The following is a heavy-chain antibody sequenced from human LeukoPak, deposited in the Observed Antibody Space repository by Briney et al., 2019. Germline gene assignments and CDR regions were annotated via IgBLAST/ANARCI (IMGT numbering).Heavy chain of an antibody. V-gene: IGHV4-61*02. CDR2: IYTSGST. CDR3: ARTTEGGYTYNYFYYYYMDV. Sequence: PSETLSLTCTVSGGSISSSSYYWSWIRQPAGKGLEWIGRIYTSGSTNYNPSLKSRVTMSVDTSKNQFSLKLSSVTAADTAVYYCARTTEGGYTYNYFYYYYMDVWGKGTTVTISS. D-gene: IGHD5-18*01. CDR1: GGSISSSSYY. J-gene: IGHJ6*03.